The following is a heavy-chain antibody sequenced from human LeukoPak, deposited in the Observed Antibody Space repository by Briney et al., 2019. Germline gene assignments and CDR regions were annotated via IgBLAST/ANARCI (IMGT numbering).Heavy chain of an antibody. Sequence: PGGSQRLSCAASGFTVSSYEMNWVRLAPGKGLEWVSYISTSGSTIYYADSVKGRFTISRDNAKHSLYLQMNSLRVEDTAVYYCARVSSWYSLVDYWGQGTLVTVSS. CDR1: GFTVSSYE. D-gene: IGHD6-13*01. CDR3: ARVSSWYSLVDY. CDR2: ISTSGSTI. V-gene: IGHV3-48*03. J-gene: IGHJ4*02.